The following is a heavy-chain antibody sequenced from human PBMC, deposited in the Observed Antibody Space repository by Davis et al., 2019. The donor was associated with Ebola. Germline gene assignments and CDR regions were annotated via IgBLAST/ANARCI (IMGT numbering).Heavy chain of an antibody. CDR2: IIPILGIA. V-gene: IGHV1-69*04. Sequence: AASVKVSCKASGGTFSSYAISWVRQAPGQGLEWMGRIIPILGIANYAQKFQGRVTITADKSTSTAYMELSSLRSEDTAVYYCARDKRRTAVTTDYWGQGTLVTVSS. CDR1: GGTFSSYA. D-gene: IGHD4-17*01. CDR3: ARDKRRTAVTTDY. J-gene: IGHJ4*02.